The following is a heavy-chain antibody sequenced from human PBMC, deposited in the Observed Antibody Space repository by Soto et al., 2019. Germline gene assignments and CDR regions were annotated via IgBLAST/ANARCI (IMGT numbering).Heavy chain of an antibody. CDR3: AKDLVVLRYFDWLGAGFDY. CDR2: ISGSGGST. Sequence: GGSLRLSCAASGFTFSSYAMSWVRQAPGKGLEWVSAISGSGGSTYYADSVKGRFTISRDNSKNTLYLQMNSLRAEDTAVYYCAKDLVVLRYFDWLGAGFDYWGQGTPVTVSS. J-gene: IGHJ4*02. D-gene: IGHD3-9*01. V-gene: IGHV3-23*01. CDR1: GFTFSSYA.